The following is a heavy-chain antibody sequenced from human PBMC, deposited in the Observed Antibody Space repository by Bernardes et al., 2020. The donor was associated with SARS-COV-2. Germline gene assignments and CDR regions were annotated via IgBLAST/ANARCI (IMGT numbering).Heavy chain of an antibody. D-gene: IGHD5-12*01. CDR1: GSSFTPYW. Sequence: GEYLIISCQFSGSSFTPYWLGWVLHLPVEGLEWMVIIHPDDSYTSYRPSFQGQVTISADKAISTPYLHWGSMKVPDTDMFYCVSGRKPHRVFSGDDSPDYWGQGTLVTVSS. CDR2: IHPDDSYT. V-gene: IGHV5-51*01. CDR3: VSGRKPHRVFSGDDSPDY. J-gene: IGHJ4*02.